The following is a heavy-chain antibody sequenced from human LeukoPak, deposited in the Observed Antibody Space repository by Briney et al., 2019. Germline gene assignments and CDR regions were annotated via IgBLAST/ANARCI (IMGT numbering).Heavy chain of an antibody. Sequence: GGSLRLSCAASGFILSSLWMRWLRQAPGKGLEWVANIKQDGSEKYYVDSVKGRFTISRDNAKNSLYLQMNSLRAEDTAVYYCAGVSTPMTSSSYNWFGPWGQGTLVTVSS. J-gene: IGHJ5*02. V-gene: IGHV3-7*01. CDR1: GFILSSLW. D-gene: IGHD6-6*01. CDR2: IKQDGSEK. CDR3: AGVSTPMTSSSYNWFGP.